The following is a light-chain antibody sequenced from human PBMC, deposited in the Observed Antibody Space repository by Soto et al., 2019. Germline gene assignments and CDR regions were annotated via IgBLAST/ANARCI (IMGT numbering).Light chain of an antibody. J-gene: IGKJ2*01. V-gene: IGKV3-20*01. CDR1: QSVSNNY. CDR2: GAS. CDR3: LQYCSSPDT. Sequence: EVVLTQSPGTLSLSPGDGATLSCRASQSVSNNYLAWYQQKPGQAPRLLIYGASNRATGIPARFSGSGSGTDFTLSICILEPEDFAIYYCLQYCSSPDTFGQGS.